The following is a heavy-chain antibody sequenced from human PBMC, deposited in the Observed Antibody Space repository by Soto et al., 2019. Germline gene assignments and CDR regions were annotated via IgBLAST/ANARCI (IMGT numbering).Heavy chain of an antibody. Sequence: EVQLVESGGGLIQSGGSLRLSCAASGFTVSSNYMNWVRQAPGKGLEWVSGIYSDNKTYYADSVKGRFTISRDKSKNTVYIQMNSLRAEDTAIYYCARGYWAGGMDVWGQGTTITVSS. CDR2: IYSDNKT. CDR3: ARGYWAGGMDV. CDR1: GFTVSSNY. V-gene: IGHV3-53*01. D-gene: IGHD2-8*02. J-gene: IGHJ6*02.